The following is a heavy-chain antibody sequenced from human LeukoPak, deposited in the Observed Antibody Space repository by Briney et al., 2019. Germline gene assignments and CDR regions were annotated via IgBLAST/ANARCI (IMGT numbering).Heavy chain of an antibody. CDR3: ARDGYYYGSGTDDAFDI. CDR2: IWYDGSNK. V-gene: IGHV3-33*01. Sequence: GGSLRVSCAASGFTFSSYGMHWVRQAPGKGLEWVAVIWYDGSNKYYADSVKGRFTISRDNSKNTLYLQMNSLRAEDTAVYYCARDGYYYGSGTDDAFDIWGQGTMVTVSS. CDR1: GFTFSSYG. D-gene: IGHD3-10*01. J-gene: IGHJ3*02.